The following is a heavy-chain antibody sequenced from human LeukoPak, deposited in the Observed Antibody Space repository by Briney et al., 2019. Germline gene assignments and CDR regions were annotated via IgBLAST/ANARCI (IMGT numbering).Heavy chain of an antibody. D-gene: IGHD6-13*01. CDR2: INHSGST. CDR1: GGSFSGYY. Sequence: SETLSLTCAVYGGSFSGYYWSWIRQPPGKGLEWIGEINHSGSTNYNPSLKSRVTISVDTSKNQFSLKLSSVTAADTAVYYCARVWYSSSXXXYYYYYGMDVWGQGTTV. J-gene: IGHJ6*02. CDR3: ARVWYSSSXXXYYYYYGMDV. V-gene: IGHV4-34*01.